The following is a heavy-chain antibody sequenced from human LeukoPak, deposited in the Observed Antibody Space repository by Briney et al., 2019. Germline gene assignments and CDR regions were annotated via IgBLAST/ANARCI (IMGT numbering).Heavy chain of an antibody. CDR1: GFTFSSYA. CDR3: ARDSLVGPDHVAWLHYGMDV. Sequence: AGRSLRLSCAASGFTFSSYAMHWVRQAPGKGLEWVAVISYDGSNKYYADSVKGRFTISRDNSKNTLYLQMNSLRAEDTAVYYCARDSLVGPDHVAWLHYGMDVWGQGTTVTVSS. CDR2: ISYDGSNK. V-gene: IGHV3-30-3*01. J-gene: IGHJ6*02. D-gene: IGHD3/OR15-3a*01.